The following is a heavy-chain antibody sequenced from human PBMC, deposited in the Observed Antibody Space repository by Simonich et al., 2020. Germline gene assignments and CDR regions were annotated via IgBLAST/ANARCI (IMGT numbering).Heavy chain of an antibody. CDR3: ARHDRWLQFYFDY. D-gene: IGHD5-12*01. Sequence: QVQLQESGPGLVKPSGTLSLTCTVSGGSISSYYWSWIRQPPGKGLEWIGYIYYSGSTTYNPSLKSRVTISVDTSKNQFSLKLSSVTAADTAVYYCARHDRWLQFYFDYWGQGTLVTVSS. CDR1: GGSISSYY. CDR2: IYYSGST. V-gene: IGHV4-59*08. J-gene: IGHJ4*02.